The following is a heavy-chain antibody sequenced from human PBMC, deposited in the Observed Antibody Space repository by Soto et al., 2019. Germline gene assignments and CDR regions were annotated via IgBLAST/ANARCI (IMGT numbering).Heavy chain of an antibody. CDR1: GFTFSSYG. CDR3: ARDRRSSSSGSVRGCIPPDY. Sequence: GGSLRLSCAASGFTFSSYGMHWVRQAPGKGLEWVAVIWYDGSNKYCADSVKGRFTISRDNSKNTLYLQMNSLRAEDTAVYYCARDRRSSSSGSVRGCIPPDYWGQGTLVTVSS. J-gene: IGHJ4*02. CDR2: IWYDGSNK. V-gene: IGHV3-33*01. D-gene: IGHD6-6*01.